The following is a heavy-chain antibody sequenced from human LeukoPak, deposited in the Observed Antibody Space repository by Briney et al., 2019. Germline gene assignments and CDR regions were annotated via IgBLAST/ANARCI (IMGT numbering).Heavy chain of an antibody. Sequence: PSETLSLTCTVSGASISRSTYYWGWIRQPPGKGLEWVGSVYYSGSTYYNPSLKSRVTISVDTSKNLFSLKLSSVTAADTAVYYCASKAYKKAAAGTDYYYYMDVWGKGTTVTVSS. V-gene: IGHV4-39*01. CDR1: GASISRSTYY. D-gene: IGHD6-13*01. CDR2: VYYSGST. CDR3: ASKAYKKAAAGTDYYYYMDV. J-gene: IGHJ6*03.